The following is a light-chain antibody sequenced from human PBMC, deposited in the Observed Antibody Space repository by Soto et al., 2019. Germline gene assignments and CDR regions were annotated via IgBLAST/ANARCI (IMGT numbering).Light chain of an antibody. Sequence: QLVLTQPPSVSAAPGQKVTISCSGSSSNIANDYVSWYQQLPEAAPKLLIYANNKRPSGIPDRFSGSKSGTSATLGITGLQTGDEADYYCGTWDSSLSAGVFGGGTKLTVL. V-gene: IGLV1-51*02. J-gene: IGLJ3*02. CDR1: SSNIANDY. CDR2: ANN. CDR3: GTWDSSLSAGV.